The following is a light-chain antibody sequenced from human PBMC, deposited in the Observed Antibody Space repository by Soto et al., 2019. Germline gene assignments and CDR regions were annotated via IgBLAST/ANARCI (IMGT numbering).Light chain of an antibody. CDR3: QQYDNYPYT. CDR2: KAS. V-gene: IGKV1-5*03. J-gene: IGKJ2*01. CDR1: QSISNN. Sequence: DIQMTQSPSTLSASVGERVTITCRASQSISNNLAWYQQKPGKAPKLLIYKASNLESGVPSRFSGSASGTEFTLTISSLQPDDFATYYCQQYDNYPYTFGQGTKLEIK.